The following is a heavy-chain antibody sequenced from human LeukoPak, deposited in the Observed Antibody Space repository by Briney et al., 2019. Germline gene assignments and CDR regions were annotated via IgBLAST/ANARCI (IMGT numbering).Heavy chain of an antibody. J-gene: IGHJ5*02. CDR2: ISYDGSNK. Sequence: PGGSLRLSCAASGFTFSSYALHWVRQAPGKGLEWVTVISYDGSNKYYADSVKGRFTISRDNSKNTLYLQMDSLRTEDTAVYYCARDGRCGDTTCYPGGWFDPWGQGTLVTVSS. CDR1: GFTFSSYA. D-gene: IGHD2-2*01. V-gene: IGHV3-30-3*01. CDR3: ARDGRCGDTTCYPGGWFDP.